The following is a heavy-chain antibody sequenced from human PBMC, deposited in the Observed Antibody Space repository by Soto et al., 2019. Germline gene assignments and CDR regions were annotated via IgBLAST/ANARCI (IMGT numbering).Heavy chain of an antibody. V-gene: IGHV1-18*01. CDR1: GYTFTNYG. CDR3: ASGGVAATSKGGWFDP. D-gene: IGHD6-13*01. J-gene: IGHJ5*02. Sequence: QIQLVQSGAEVKKPGASVKVSCEASGYTFTNYGITWVPQAPGQGLEWMGWISAYNDNTNYAQKLQGRVTMTTDTSKSTACMELRRLRSDDTAVYYCASGGVAATSKGGWFDPWGQGTLVTVSS. CDR2: ISAYNDNT.